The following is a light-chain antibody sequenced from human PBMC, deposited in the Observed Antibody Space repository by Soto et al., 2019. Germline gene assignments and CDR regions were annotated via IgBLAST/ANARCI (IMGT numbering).Light chain of an antibody. Sequence: QSALTQPASVSGSPGQSITISCTGTSSDVGGYNYVSWYQQHPGKAPKLMIYDVSNRPSGVSNRFSGSKSGNTASLTISGLQAEDEAEYYCSSYASSSSYVFGTGTTLTVL. CDR3: SSYASSSSYV. V-gene: IGLV2-14*01. CDR1: SSDVGGYNY. J-gene: IGLJ1*01. CDR2: DVS.